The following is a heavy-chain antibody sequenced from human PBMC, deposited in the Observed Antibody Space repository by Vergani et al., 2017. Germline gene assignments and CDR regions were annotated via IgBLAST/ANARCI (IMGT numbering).Heavy chain of an antibody. J-gene: IGHJ5*02. CDR1: GYSFTNYW. Sequence: EVQLVQSGAEVKKPGESLKISCQISGYSFTNYWIGWVRQMPGKGLEWMGIIHPADSDTRYSPSFQGQVTISVDKSISTAYLQRSSLRASDSAMYYCALAESSTSCINSVCITPETGSWFDPWGQGTLVTVSS. CDR3: ALAESSTSCINSVCITPETGSWFDP. V-gene: IGHV5-51*01. CDR2: IHPADSDT. D-gene: IGHD2-2*01.